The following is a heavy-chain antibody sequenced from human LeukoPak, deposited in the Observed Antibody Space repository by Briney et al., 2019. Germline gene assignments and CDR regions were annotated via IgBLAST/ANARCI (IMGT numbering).Heavy chain of an antibody. V-gene: IGHV3-53*01. D-gene: IGHD2-2*01. CDR3: ARGCSSTSCYGFDY. CDR1: GFTVSSKY. J-gene: IGHJ4*02. CDR2: IYSGGST. Sequence: GGSLRLSCAASGFTVSSKYMSWVRQAPGKGLEWVSVIYSGGSTYYADSVKGRFTVSRDNSKNTLYLQMNSLRAEDTAVYYCARGCSSTSCYGFDYWGQGTLVTVSS.